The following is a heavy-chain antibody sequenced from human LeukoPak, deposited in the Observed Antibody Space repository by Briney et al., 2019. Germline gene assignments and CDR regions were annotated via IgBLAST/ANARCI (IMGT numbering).Heavy chain of an antibody. D-gene: IGHD3-10*01. J-gene: IGHJ3*02. CDR1: GYSFTSYW. CDR2: IYPGDSDT. V-gene: IGHV5-51*01. Sequence: GESLKISCKGSGYSFTSYWIGWVRQMPGKGLEWMGIIYPGDSDTRYSPSFQGQVTISADKSISTAYLQWSSLKASDTAMYYCARRTLMVRGVITDAFDIWGQGTMVTVSS. CDR3: ARRTLMVRGVITDAFDI.